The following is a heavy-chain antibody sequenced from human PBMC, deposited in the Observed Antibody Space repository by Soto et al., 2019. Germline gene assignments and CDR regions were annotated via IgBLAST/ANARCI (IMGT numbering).Heavy chain of an antibody. V-gene: IGHV4-61*08. CDR1: GGSISSGDFY. D-gene: IGHD2-15*01. Sequence: SETLSLTCTVSGGSISSGDFYWAWIRQPPGKGLEWIGYIRFSGSTNYNPSLKSRVTFSVDTSKNQFSLKMNSVTAADTAVYHCARGALGYCSGGSCYRYFDYWGQGTLVTVSS. J-gene: IGHJ4*02. CDR3: ARGALGYCSGGSCYRYFDY. CDR2: IRFSGST.